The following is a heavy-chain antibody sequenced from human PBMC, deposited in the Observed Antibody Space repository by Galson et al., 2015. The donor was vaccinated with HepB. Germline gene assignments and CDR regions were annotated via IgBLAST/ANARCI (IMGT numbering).Heavy chain of an antibody. CDR1: GYIFTNYA. CDR2: INAGNGKT. Sequence: VKVSCQASGYIFTNYAMHWVRQAPGQRLEWVGWINAGNGKTRYSQKIQDRVTFTRDTSASTIYMELSSLRSEDTAVYYCARGNDSGWYDHWGQGTLLTGSS. CDR3: ARGNDSGWYDH. V-gene: IGHV1-3*01. J-gene: IGHJ5*02. D-gene: IGHD1-1*01.